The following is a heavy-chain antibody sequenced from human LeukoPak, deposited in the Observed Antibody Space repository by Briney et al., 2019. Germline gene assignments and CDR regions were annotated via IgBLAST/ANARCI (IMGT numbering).Heavy chain of an antibody. CDR2: IKQDGSEK. CDR1: GFTFSTYP. Sequence: GGSLRLSCAASGFTFSTYPMHWVRQAPGKGLEWVANIKQDGSEKYYVDSVKGRFTISRDNAKNSLYLQMNSLRAEDTAVYYCASDYDFWSGYPSSFFDYWGQGTLVTVSS. CDR3: ASDYDFWSGYPSSFFDY. V-gene: IGHV3-7*01. J-gene: IGHJ4*02. D-gene: IGHD3-3*01.